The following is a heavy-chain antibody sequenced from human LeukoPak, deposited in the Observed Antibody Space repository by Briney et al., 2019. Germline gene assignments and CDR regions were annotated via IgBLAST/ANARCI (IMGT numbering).Heavy chain of an antibody. Sequence: AETLSLTCAVYGGSFSGYYWSWIRQPPGKGLEWIGEVNHSGSTNYNPSLKSRVTISVDTSKNQFSLKLSSVTAADTAVYYCARGGRGLVATIRRAPDYYYGMDVWGQGTTVTVSS. D-gene: IGHD5-12*01. CDR2: VNHSGST. CDR3: ARGGRGLVATIRRAPDYYYGMDV. CDR1: GGSFSGYY. V-gene: IGHV4-34*01. J-gene: IGHJ6*02.